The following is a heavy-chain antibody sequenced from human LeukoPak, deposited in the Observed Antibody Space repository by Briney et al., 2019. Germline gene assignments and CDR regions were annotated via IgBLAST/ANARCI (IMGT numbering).Heavy chain of an antibody. CDR1: GGSISSYY. D-gene: IGHD1-26*01. Sequence: SETLSLTCTVSGGSISSYYWSWIRQPPGKGLEWLGYIYYSGSTNYNPSLKSRVTISVDTSKNQFSLKLSSVTAADTAVYYCARHVPVGATDNFDYWGQGTLVTVSS. J-gene: IGHJ4*02. CDR3: ARHVPVGATDNFDY. CDR2: IYYSGST. V-gene: IGHV4-59*08.